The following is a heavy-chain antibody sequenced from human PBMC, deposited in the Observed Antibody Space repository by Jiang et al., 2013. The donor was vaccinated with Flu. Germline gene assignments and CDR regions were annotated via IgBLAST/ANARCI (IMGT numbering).Heavy chain of an antibody. D-gene: IGHD5-24*01. CDR2: TYYRSKWYN. CDR1: NSAA. Sequence: NSAAWNWIRQSPSRGLEWLGRTYYRSKWYNDYAVSVKSRITINPDTSKNQFSLQLNSVTPEDTAVYYCARDRPGDGYNQYFDYWGQGTLVTVSS. CDR3: ARDRPGDGYNQYFDY. V-gene: IGHV6-1*01. J-gene: IGHJ4*02.